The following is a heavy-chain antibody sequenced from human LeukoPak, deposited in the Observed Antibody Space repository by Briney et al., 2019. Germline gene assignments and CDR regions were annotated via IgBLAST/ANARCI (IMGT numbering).Heavy chain of an antibody. CDR3: ARGHSNSPFLY. V-gene: IGHV1-46*01. J-gene: IGHJ4*02. CDR1: GYTFTSYY. CDR2: INPSGGST. D-gene: IGHD6-6*01. Sequence: ASVKVSCKASGYTFTSYYLRWVRQAPGQGLEWMEIINPSGGSTSYAQKFQDRVTMTRDTPTSTVYMELSSLRSEDTAVYYCARGHSNSPFLYWGQGTLVTVSS.